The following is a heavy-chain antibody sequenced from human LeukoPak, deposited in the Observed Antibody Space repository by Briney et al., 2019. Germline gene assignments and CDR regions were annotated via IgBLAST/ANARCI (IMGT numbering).Heavy chain of an antibody. CDR2: ISYDGSNK. J-gene: IGHJ4*02. D-gene: IGHD6-19*01. CDR3: AKDQWVLAVAGPEDY. V-gene: IGHV3-30*18. Sequence: GGSLRLSCAASGFTFSSYGMHGVRQAPGKGLEGVAVISYDGSNKYYADSVKGRFTISRDNSKNTLYLQMNSLRAEDTAVYYCAKDQWVLAVAGPEDYWGQGTLVTVSS. CDR1: GFTFSSYG.